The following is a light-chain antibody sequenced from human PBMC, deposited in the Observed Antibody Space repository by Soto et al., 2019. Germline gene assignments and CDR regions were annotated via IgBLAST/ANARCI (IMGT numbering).Light chain of an antibody. CDR1: QSVSRY. Sequence: EIVLTQSPATLSLSPGERATLSCRASQSVSRYLAWYQQKPGQAPRLLIYGASTRATSFPARFSGSGSGTEFTLTIGSLQSEDLAVYYCQQYNNWPRTFGQGTKV. CDR3: QQYNNWPRT. J-gene: IGKJ1*01. CDR2: GAS. V-gene: IGKV3-15*01.